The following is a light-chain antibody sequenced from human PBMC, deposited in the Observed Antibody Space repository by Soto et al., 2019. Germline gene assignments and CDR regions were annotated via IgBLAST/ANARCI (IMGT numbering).Light chain of an antibody. CDR3: QSYDSSLSGFYV. V-gene: IGLV1-40*01. CDR1: SSHIGAGYD. Sequence: QSVLTQPPSVSGAPGQRVTISCTGSSSHIGAGYDVHWYQQLPGTAPRLLIYGNSNRPSGVPDRFSGSKSGTSASLAITGLQAEDEADYYRQSYDSSLSGFYVFGTGTKVT. CDR2: GNS. J-gene: IGLJ1*01.